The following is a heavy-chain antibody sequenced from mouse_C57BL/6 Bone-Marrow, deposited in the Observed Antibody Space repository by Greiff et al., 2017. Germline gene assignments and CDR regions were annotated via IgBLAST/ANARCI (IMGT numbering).Heavy chain of an antibody. CDR3: SRQVTTVLATKYFDV. CDR1: GFTFSSYT. Sequence: EVKVVESGGGLVKPGGSLKLSCAASGFTFSSYTMSWVRQTPEKRLLWVAAISGGGGNTYYPDSVKGRFSISRDNDKNILYLQMSSLRSEDTALXYCSRQVTTVLATKYFDVWGTGTTVTVSS. V-gene: IGHV5-9*01. J-gene: IGHJ1*03. D-gene: IGHD1-1*01. CDR2: ISGGGGNT.